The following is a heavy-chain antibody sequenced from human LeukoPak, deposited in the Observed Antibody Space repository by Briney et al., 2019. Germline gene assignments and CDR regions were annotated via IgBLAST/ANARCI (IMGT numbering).Heavy chain of an antibody. Sequence: SGPTLVKPTQTLTLTCTVSGFSLSNSRVVVGWVRQPPGKALEWLGLIYWNDDKSYSPSLKSRLIITRAASKNEVVLTVTNIDPVDTTIYYCARHPSYSNSPHIDYWGQGTPVTASS. V-gene: IGHV2-5*01. CDR2: IYWNDDK. CDR1: GFSLSNSRVV. CDR3: ARHPSYSNSPHIDY. D-gene: IGHD4-11*01. J-gene: IGHJ4*02.